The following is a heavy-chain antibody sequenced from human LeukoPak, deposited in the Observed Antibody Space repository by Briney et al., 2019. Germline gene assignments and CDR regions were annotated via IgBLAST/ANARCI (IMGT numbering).Heavy chain of an antibody. Sequence: EASVKVSCKASGCTLTDYYLHWVRQAPGQGLKWMGWINPNSGATHYAQSFQARVTMTRDTSIASGYMELTGLESDDTAVYYCARGRRILGGPENAGDFFDFWGQGSLVTVSS. CDR1: GCTLTDYY. CDR2: INPNSGAT. J-gene: IGHJ4*01. CDR3: ARGRRILGGPENAGDFFDF. V-gene: IGHV1-2*02. D-gene: IGHD3-16*01.